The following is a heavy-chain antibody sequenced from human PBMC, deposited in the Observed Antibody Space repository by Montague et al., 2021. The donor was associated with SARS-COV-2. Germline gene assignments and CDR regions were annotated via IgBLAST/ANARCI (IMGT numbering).Heavy chain of an antibody. D-gene: IGHD1-14*01. Sequence: SLRLSCAASGFPFSGYWMSWFRQAPGKGPEWVAVIEENGGEKNYVDSVKGRFTISRDNAKNSLYLHMNSLRGEDTALYFCARANPRGASWAYWGQGTLVTVSS. CDR1: GFPFSGYW. V-gene: IGHV3-7*01. J-gene: IGHJ4*02. CDR2: IEENGGEK. CDR3: ARANPRGASWAY.